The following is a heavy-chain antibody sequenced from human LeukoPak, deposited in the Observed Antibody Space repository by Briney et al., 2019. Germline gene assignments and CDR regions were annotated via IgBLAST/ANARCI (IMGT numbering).Heavy chain of an antibody. CDR1: GFTFDDYA. V-gene: IGHV3-9*01. CDR2: ISWNSGSI. Sequence: GRSLRLSCAASGFTFDDYAMHWVRQTPGKGLEWVSGISWNSGSIGYADSVKGRFTISRDNAKNSLYLQMNSLSAEDTALYYCAKMMGVAVAGFFDYWGQGTLVTVSS. J-gene: IGHJ4*02. D-gene: IGHD6-19*01. CDR3: AKMMGVAVAGFFDY.